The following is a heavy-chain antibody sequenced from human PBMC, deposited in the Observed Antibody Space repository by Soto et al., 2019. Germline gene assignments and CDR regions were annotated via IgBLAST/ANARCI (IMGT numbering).Heavy chain of an antibody. CDR1: GFTFSNYG. CDR3: AKEAWSPTLTNGYFDL. J-gene: IGHJ2*01. V-gene: IGHV3-30*18. CDR2: ISYDGSNK. Sequence: GGSLRLSCAVSGFTFSNYGMHWVRQAPGKGLEWVAVISYDGSNKYYADSVKGRFTISRDNSKNTLYLQMNSLRAEDTAVYYCAKEAWSPTLTNGYFDLWGRGTLVTVSS.